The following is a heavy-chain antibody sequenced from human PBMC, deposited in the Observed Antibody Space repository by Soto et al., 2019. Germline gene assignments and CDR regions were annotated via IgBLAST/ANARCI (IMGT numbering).Heavy chain of an antibody. V-gene: IGHV1-69*01. CDR1: GGTFSSFA. J-gene: IGHJ6*02. Sequence: QVQLIQSGAEVKKPGSSVKVSCKTSGGTFSSFAISWVRQAPGQGLEWMGRIIPVPHTTNYAQKFQGRVTITAHELTSTAYMELSSLRFEATAVYYCARSRDTSSPSDYYYGMDVWGPGTTVTVSS. CDR3: ARSRDTSSPSDYYYGMDV. CDR2: IIPVPHTT. D-gene: IGHD3-16*02.